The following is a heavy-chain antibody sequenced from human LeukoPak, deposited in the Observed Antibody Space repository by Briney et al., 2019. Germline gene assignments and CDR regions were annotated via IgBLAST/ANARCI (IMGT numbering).Heavy chain of an antibody. D-gene: IGHD6-19*01. Sequence: QSGGSLRLSCAASGFTFSSYAMHWVRQAPGKGLEWVAVISYDGSNKYYADSVKGRFTISRDNSKNTLYLQMNSLRAEDTAVYYCARSQRGWLVTYYFDYWGQGTLVTVSS. J-gene: IGHJ4*02. V-gene: IGHV3-30-3*01. CDR2: ISYDGSNK. CDR1: GFTFSSYA. CDR3: ARSQRGWLVTYYFDY.